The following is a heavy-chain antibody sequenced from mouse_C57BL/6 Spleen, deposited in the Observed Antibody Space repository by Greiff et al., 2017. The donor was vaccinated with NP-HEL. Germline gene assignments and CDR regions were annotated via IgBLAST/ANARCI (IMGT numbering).Heavy chain of an antibody. CDR2: ISSGSSTI. Sequence: EVKLVESGGGLVKPGASLKLSCAASGFTFSDYGMHWVRQAPEKGLEWVAYISSGSSTIYYADTVKGRFTISRDNAKNTLFLQMTSLRSEDTAMYYCARQLLYYAMDYWGQGTSVTVSS. CDR1: GFTFSDYG. D-gene: IGHD3-1*01. V-gene: IGHV5-17*01. J-gene: IGHJ4*01. CDR3: ARQLLYYAMDY.